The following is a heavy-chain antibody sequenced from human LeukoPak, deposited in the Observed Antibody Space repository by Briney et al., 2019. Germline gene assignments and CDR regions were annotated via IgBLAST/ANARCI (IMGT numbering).Heavy chain of an antibody. J-gene: IGHJ6*02. CDR1: GFTFSSYA. Sequence: PGGSLRLSCAASGFTFSSYAMSWARQAPGKGLEWVSAISGGGGGTFYADSVKGRFTISRDNSKNTLYLQMNSLRAEDTAVCYCAKDLGGKPYYYYGMDVWGQGTTVTVSS. V-gene: IGHV3-23*01. CDR2: ISGGGGGT. CDR3: AKDLGGKPYYYYGMDV.